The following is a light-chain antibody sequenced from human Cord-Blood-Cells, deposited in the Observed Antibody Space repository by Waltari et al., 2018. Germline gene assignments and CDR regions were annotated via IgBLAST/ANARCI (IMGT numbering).Light chain of an antibody. V-gene: IGLV1-47*01. Sequence: QSVLTQPPSASGTPGQRVTISCSGSSSNIGSNYVYWYQQLPGTAPKLLIYRNNQPPSGFPDRVSGSKSGTSASLAISGLRSEDEADYYCAAWDDSLSGYVVFGGGTKLTVL. CDR1: SSNIGSNY. CDR2: RNN. J-gene: IGLJ2*01. CDR3: AAWDDSLSGYVV.